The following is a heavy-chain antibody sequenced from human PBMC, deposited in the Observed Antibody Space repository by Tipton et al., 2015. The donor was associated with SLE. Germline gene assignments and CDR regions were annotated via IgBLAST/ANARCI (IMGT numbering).Heavy chain of an antibody. CDR1: GGSISDYY. CDR2: IFYSGGT. CDR3: ARNEYADNNNWFDP. V-gene: IGHV4-59*07. J-gene: IGHJ5*02. D-gene: IGHD3-16*01. Sequence: TLSLTCTVSGGSISDYYWTWIRQPPGKGLEWIGYIFYSGGTNYNPPLKSRVTISGDTSKNQFSLKVNSVTAADTAVYSCARNEYADNNNWFDPWGQGILVIVSS.